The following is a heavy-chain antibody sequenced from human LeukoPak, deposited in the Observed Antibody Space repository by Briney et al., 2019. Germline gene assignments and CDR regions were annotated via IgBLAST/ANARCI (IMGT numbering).Heavy chain of an antibody. CDR2: IYYSGST. Sequence: SETLSLTCTVSGGSISSYYSSWIRQPPGKGLEWIGYIYYSGSTNYNPSLKSRVTISVDTSKNQFSLKLSSVTAADTAVYYCARDESNWFDPWGQGTLVTVSS. V-gene: IGHV4-59*01. CDR3: ARDESNWFDP. J-gene: IGHJ5*02. CDR1: GGSISSYY.